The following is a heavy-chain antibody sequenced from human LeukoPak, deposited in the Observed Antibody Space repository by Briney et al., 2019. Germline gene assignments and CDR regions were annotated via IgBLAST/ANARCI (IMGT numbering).Heavy chain of an antibody. Sequence: GGSLRLSCAASGFTFADYGMSWVRQAPGKGLEWVANIKQDGSEKYYVDSVKGRFTISRDNAKNSLYLQMNSLRAEDTAVYYCASRLAVAGTPLDYWGQGTLVTVSS. CDR2: IKQDGSEK. J-gene: IGHJ4*02. V-gene: IGHV3-7*01. CDR3: ASRLAVAGTPLDY. CDR1: GFTFADYG. D-gene: IGHD6-19*01.